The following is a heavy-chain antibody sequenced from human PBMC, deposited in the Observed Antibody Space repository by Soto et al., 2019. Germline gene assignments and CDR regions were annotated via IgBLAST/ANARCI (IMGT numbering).Heavy chain of an antibody. CDR2: IIPIFGTT. V-gene: IGHV1-69*13. Sequence: GASVKVSCKASGYTFTSYGISWVRQAPGQGLEWMGGIIPIFGTTNYAQKFQGRVTITADESTSTAYMELSSLRSEDTAVYYRAREAYSSSSTAFDIWGQGTMVTVSS. CDR1: GYTFTSYG. D-gene: IGHD6-13*01. J-gene: IGHJ3*02. CDR3: AREAYSSSSTAFDI.